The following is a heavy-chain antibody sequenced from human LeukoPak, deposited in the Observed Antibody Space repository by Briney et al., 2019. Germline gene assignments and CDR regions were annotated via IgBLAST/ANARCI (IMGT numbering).Heavy chain of an antibody. J-gene: IGHJ2*01. D-gene: IGHD3-22*01. CDR3: ARDLYYYDSSVQNWYFDL. CDR1: GFTVSSNY. Sequence: PGGSLRLSCAASGFTVSSNYMSWVRQAPGKGLECVSVIYSGGSTYYADSVKGRFTISKDNSKNTLYLQMNSLRAEDTAVYYCARDLYYYDSSVQNWYFDLWGRGTLVTVSS. CDR2: IYSGGST. V-gene: IGHV3-53*01.